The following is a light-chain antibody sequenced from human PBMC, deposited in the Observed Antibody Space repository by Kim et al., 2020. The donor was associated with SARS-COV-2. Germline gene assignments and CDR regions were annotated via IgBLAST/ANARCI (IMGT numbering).Light chain of an antibody. Sequence: VSPGERATLSSTARQNVSTNLAWYQQKPGQAPRLLIFGASIRATGIPARFSGSGSGTEFTLTISSLQSEDFAVYYCQQYNRWPPYIFGQGTKLEI. J-gene: IGKJ2*01. CDR3: QQYNRWPPYI. V-gene: IGKV3-15*01. CDR1: QNVSTN. CDR2: GAS.